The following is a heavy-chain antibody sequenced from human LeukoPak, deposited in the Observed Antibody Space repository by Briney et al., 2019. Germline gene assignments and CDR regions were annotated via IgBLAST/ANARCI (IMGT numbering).Heavy chain of an antibody. Sequence: VNVSCQASVCTFISYAFSWVRPTRAQGLAWVGGIVPIFGTANCAQKLQGRVTITADESTSTAYMELSSLRSEDTGVYYCARDRHSYYYGSGSHNWFDPWGQGTLVTVSS. D-gene: IGHD3-10*01. V-gene: IGHV1-69*13. CDR3: ARDRHSYYYGSGSHNWFDP. J-gene: IGHJ5*02. CDR2: IVPIFGTA. CDR1: VCTFISYA.